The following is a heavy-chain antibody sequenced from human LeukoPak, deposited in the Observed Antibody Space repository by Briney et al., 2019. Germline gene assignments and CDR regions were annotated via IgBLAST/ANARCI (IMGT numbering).Heavy chain of an antibody. V-gene: IGHV3-23*01. Sequence: GGSLRPSCVASGFTFNNHAMTWVRQAPGKGLEWVSAISAHGLDTFYAPSVKGRFTISRDNSQNTLYLQIDSLRAEDTAIYYCAKDVWWSVSWGQGTLVTVSS. CDR3: AKDVWWSVS. D-gene: IGHD2-8*02. CDR1: GFTFNNHA. J-gene: IGHJ5*02. CDR2: ISAHGLDT.